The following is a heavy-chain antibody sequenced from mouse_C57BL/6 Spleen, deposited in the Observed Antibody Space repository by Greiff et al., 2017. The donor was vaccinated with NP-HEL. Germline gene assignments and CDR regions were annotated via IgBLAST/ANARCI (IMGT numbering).Heavy chain of an antibody. CDR3: ARLGENDYDVGYFDY. D-gene: IGHD2-4*01. Sequence: QVQLQQPGAELVRPGSSVKLSCKASGYTFTSYWMHWVKQRPIQGLEWIGNIDPSDSETHYNQKFKDKATLTVDKSSSTAYMQLSSLTSEDSAVYYCARLGENDYDVGYFDYWGQGTTLTVSS. CDR2: IDPSDSET. CDR1: GYTFTSYW. J-gene: IGHJ2*01. V-gene: IGHV1-52*01.